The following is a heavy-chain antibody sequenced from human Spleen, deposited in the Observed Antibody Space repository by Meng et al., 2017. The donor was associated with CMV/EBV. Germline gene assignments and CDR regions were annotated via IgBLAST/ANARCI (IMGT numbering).Heavy chain of an antibody. J-gene: IGHJ4*02. CDR2: IKSESDGGAT. Sequence: SGFTFTNAWMNWVRQAPGQGLEWVGRIKSESDGGATDYAAPVKGRFTISSDDSKNMMYLQMSSLKTEDTAVYYCTTDPPVQTLEEYDCWGQGTLVTVSS. V-gene: IGHV3-15*01. CDR3: TTDPPVQTLEEYDC. CDR1: GFTFTNAW. D-gene: IGHD1-1*01.